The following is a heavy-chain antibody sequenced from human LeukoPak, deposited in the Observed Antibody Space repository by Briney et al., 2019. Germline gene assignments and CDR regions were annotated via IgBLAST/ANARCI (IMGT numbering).Heavy chain of an antibody. Sequence: GGSLRLSCEVSGFTFRDYSIHWFRQAPGRGLEWVAHISYNGIDEHYAGSVKGRFTVSRDDSKNTAYLLMSGLTTEDTAFYYCAKHGYGFDYWGQGTLVIVST. CDR2: ISYNGIDE. D-gene: IGHD2-15*01. CDR1: GFTFRDYS. J-gene: IGHJ4*02. CDR3: AKHGYGFDY. V-gene: IGHV3-30*18.